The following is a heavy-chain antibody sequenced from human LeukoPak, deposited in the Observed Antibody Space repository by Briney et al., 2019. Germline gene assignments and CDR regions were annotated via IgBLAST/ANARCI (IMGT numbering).Heavy chain of an antibody. Sequence: SETLSLTCTVSGGSISSSSYYWGWIRQPPGKGLEWIGSIYYSGSTYYNPSLKSRVTISVDTSKNQFSLKLSSVTAADTAVYYCARYSEHWFDPWGQGTLVTVSS. V-gene: IGHV4-39*01. CDR2: IYYSGST. J-gene: IGHJ5*02. D-gene: IGHD1-26*01. CDR1: GGSISSSSYY. CDR3: ARYSEHWFDP.